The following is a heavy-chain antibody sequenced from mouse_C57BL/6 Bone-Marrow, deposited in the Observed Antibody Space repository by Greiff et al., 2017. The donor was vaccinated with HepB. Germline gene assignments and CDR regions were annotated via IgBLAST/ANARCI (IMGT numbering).Heavy chain of an antibody. D-gene: IGHD1-1*01. CDR2: IDPNSGGT. CDR3: ARWTTVEGAWFAY. J-gene: IGHJ3*01. Sequence: QVQLQQPGAELVKPGASVKLSCKASGYTFTSYWMHWVKQRPGRGLEWIGRIDPNSGGTKYNEKFKSKATLTVDKPSSTADMQLSSLTSEDSAVYDCARWTTVEGAWFAYWGQGTLVTVSA. CDR1: GYTFTSYW. V-gene: IGHV1-72*01.